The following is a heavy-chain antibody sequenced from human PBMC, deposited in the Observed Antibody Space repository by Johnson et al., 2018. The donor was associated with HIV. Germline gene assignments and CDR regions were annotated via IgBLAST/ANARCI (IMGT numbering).Heavy chain of an antibody. CDR1: GFTISSYG. D-gene: IGHD1-26*01. J-gene: IGHJ3*02. CDR2: IRYDGSNK. CDR3: TRVREYSGSLGAFDI. V-gene: IGHV3-30*02. Sequence: QEQLVESGGGVVRPGGSLRLSCAASGFTISSYGMHWVRQAPGKGLEWVAFIRYDGSNKYYADSVKGRFTISRDNSKNTLYLQMNSLKTEDTAVYYCTRVREYSGSLGAFDIWGQGTMVTVSS.